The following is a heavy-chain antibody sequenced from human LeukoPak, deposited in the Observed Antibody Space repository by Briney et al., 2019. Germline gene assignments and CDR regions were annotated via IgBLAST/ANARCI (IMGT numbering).Heavy chain of an antibody. J-gene: IGHJ6*04. Sequence: SETLSLTCAVYGGSFSGYYWSWIRQPPGKGLEWIGEINHSGSTNYNPSLKSRVTISVDTSKNQFSLKLSSVTAADTAVYYCARGPKEFSYGMDVWGKGTTVTVSS. CDR3: ARGPKEFSYGMDV. CDR2: INHSGST. CDR1: GGSFSGYY. D-gene: IGHD3-10*01. V-gene: IGHV4-34*01.